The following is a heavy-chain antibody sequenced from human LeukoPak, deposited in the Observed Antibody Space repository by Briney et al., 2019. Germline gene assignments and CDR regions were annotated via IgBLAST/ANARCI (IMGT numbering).Heavy chain of an antibody. Sequence: PGGSLRLSCAASGFTFNNYWMSWVRQAPGKGLEWVGQIDKKDKGYATATAYAASVKGRFTISRDDSINTAYLQMKSLKTEGTALYYCTRDSGTYNWFDPRGQGTLVTVSS. V-gene: IGHV3-73*01. D-gene: IGHD1-26*01. J-gene: IGHJ5*02. CDR2: IDKKDKGYATAT. CDR3: TRDSGTYNWFDP. CDR1: GFTFNNYW.